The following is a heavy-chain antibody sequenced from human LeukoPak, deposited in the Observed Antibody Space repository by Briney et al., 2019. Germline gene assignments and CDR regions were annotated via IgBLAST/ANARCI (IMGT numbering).Heavy chain of an antibody. D-gene: IGHD3-3*01. CDR2: IIPIFGTA. CDR3: ARGRYYDFWSGYSDTVYYFDY. J-gene: IGHJ4*02. CDR1: GYTFTGYY. V-gene: IGHV1-69*05. Sequence: SVKVSCKASGYTFTGYYMHWVRQAPGQGLEWMGGIIPIFGTANYAQKFQGRVTITTDESTSTAYMELSSLRSEDTAVYYCARGRYYDFWSGYSDTVYYFDYWGQGTLVTVSS.